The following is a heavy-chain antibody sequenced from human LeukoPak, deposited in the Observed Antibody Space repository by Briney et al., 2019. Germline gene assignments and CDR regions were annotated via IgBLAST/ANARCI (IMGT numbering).Heavy chain of an antibody. CDR2: INHSGST. CDR3: ARESRQWLIRGYDY. V-gene: IGHV4-34*01. D-gene: IGHD6-19*01. CDR1: GGSISGYY. J-gene: IGHJ4*02. Sequence: PSETLSLTCTVSGGSISGYYWSWIRQPPGKGLEWIGEINHSGSTNYNPSLKSRVTISVDTSKNQFSLKLSSVTAADTAVYYCARESRQWLIRGYDYWGQGTLVTVSS.